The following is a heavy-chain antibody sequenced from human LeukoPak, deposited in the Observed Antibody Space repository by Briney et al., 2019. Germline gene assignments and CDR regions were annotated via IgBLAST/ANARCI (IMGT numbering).Heavy chain of an antibody. V-gene: IGHV3-7*01. CDR1: GFTFSSYA. D-gene: IGHD3-22*01. Sequence: GGSLRLSCAASGFTFSSYAMSWVRQAPGKGLEWVANIKQDGSEKYYVDSVKGRFTISRDNAKNSLYLQMNSLRAEDTAVYYCARDPSETNYYDSSGYYRTFDYWGQGTLVTVSS. CDR3: ARDPSETNYYDSSGYYRTFDY. J-gene: IGHJ4*02. CDR2: IKQDGSEK.